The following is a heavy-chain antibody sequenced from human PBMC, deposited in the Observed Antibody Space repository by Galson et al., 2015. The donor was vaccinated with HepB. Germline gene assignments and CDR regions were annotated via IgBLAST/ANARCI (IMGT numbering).Heavy chain of an antibody. D-gene: IGHD5-18*01. J-gene: IGHJ5*02. CDR2: TYYRSKWYN. CDR1: GDSVSSNSAA. V-gene: IGHV6-1*01. CDR3: ARGTGRYSYGFGWFDP. Sequence: CAISGDSVSSNSAAWNWIRQSPSRGLKWLGRTYYRSKWYNDYAVSVKSRMTINPDTSKNQFSLQLNSVTPEDTAVYYCARGTGRYSYGFGWFDPWGQGTLVTVSS.